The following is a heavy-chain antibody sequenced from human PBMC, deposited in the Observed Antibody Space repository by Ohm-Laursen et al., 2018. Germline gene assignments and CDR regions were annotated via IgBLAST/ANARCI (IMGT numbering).Heavy chain of an antibody. J-gene: IGHJ4*02. D-gene: IGHD3-3*01. Sequence: SLGLSCAASGFTVSSNYMSWVGQAPGKGREWVSYISSSGSTIYYADSVKGRFTISRDNAKNSLYLQMNSLRAEDAAVYYFPRDWSGNYAIDYWGQGTLVTVSS. CDR1: GFTVSSNY. CDR3: PRDWSGNYAIDY. CDR2: ISSSGSTI. V-gene: IGHV3-11*04.